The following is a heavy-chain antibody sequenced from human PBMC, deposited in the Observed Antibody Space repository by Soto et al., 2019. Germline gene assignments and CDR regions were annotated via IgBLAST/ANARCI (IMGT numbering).Heavy chain of an antibody. Sequence: GGSLRLSCAASGFTFSSYDMHWVRQATGKGLDWVSAIGTAGDTYYPGSVKGRFTISRENAKTSLYLKMNSLRAGDTAVYYCARDRGIAARPEYYYYGMDVWGQGTTVTVSS. CDR1: GFTFSSYD. CDR2: IGTAGDT. V-gene: IGHV3-13*01. CDR3: ARDRGIAARPEYYYYGMDV. D-gene: IGHD6-6*01. J-gene: IGHJ6*02.